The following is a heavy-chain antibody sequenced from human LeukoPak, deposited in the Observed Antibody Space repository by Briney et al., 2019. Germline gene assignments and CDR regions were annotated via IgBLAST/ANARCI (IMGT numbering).Heavy chain of an antibody. Sequence: SVKVSCKASGGTFSSYAISWVRQAPGQGLEWMGGIIPIFGTANYAQKFQGRVTITAHESTSTAYMELSSLRSEDTAVYYCARDRGNWNYASPFDYWGQGTLVTVSS. CDR3: ARDRGNWNYASPFDY. D-gene: IGHD1-7*01. J-gene: IGHJ4*02. CDR2: IIPIFGTA. CDR1: GGTFSSYA. V-gene: IGHV1-69*13.